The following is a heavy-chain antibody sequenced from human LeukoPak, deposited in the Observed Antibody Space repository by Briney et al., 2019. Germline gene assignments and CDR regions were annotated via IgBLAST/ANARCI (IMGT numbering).Heavy chain of an antibody. CDR1: GGSISSYH. CDR3: ARGNSGYDYAFDI. CDR2: IYSSGST. J-gene: IGHJ3*02. Sequence: PSETLSLTCTVSGGSISSYHWSWIRQPPRKGLQWIGFIYSSGSTNYNPSLKSRVTISLDTSKNQFSLRVSSVTSADTAVYYCARGNSGYDYAFDIWGQGTMVTVSS. D-gene: IGHD5-12*01. V-gene: IGHV4-59*01.